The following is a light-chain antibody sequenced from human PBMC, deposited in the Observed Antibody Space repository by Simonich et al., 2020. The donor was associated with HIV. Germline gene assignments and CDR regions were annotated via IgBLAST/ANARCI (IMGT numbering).Light chain of an antibody. CDR3: QQYNNWPSPFT. Sequence: EIVLTQSPGTLSLSPGESATLSCRASQSVGSDSLAWYQQKPGLAPRLLIYDASSRATGIPDRCSGSGSGTDFTLTISSMQSEDFAVYYCQQYNNWPSPFTFGPGTKVDIK. V-gene: IGKV3D-20*01. J-gene: IGKJ3*01. CDR2: DAS. CDR1: QSVGSDS.